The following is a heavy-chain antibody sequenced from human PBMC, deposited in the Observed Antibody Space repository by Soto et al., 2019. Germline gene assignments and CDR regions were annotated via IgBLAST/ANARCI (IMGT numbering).Heavy chain of an antibody. CDR2: IYYSGST. J-gene: IGHJ4*02. CDR3: AILGGVAARTFDY. CDR1: GGSINDFY. D-gene: IGHD6-6*01. Sequence: SETLSLTCAVSGGSINDFYWSWIRQPPGKGLEWIGYIYYSGSTDYNPSLKSRVTISVDPSKTQFSLNLRSVNTADTAVYYCAILGGVAARTFDYWGPGTLVTVSS. V-gene: IGHV4-59*12.